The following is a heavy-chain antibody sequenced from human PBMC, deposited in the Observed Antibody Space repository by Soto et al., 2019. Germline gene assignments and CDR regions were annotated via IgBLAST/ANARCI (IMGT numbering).Heavy chain of an antibody. Sequence: ALVKVSCKASGYTFTSYAMHWVRQAPGQRLEWMGWINAGNGNTKYSQKFQGRVTITRDTSASTAYMELSSLRSEDTAVYYCARSGSVTMTGRWFDPWGQGTLVTVS. V-gene: IGHV1-3*01. J-gene: IGHJ5*02. CDR1: GYTFTSYA. CDR2: INAGNGNT. CDR3: ARSGSVTMTGRWFDP. D-gene: IGHD3-22*01.